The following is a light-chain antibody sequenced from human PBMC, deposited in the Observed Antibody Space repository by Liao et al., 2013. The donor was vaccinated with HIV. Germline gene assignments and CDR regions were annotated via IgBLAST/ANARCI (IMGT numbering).Light chain of an antibody. CDR3: QAWDETRLTV. Sequence: SYELTQPPSVSVSPGQTASITCSGDKLGDKYACWYQQKPGQSPVLVIYQDSKRPSGIPERFSGSNSGNTATLTISGTQAMDEADYYCQAWDETRLTVFG. CDR2: QDS. V-gene: IGLV3-1*01. J-gene: IGLJ3*02. CDR1: KLGDKY.